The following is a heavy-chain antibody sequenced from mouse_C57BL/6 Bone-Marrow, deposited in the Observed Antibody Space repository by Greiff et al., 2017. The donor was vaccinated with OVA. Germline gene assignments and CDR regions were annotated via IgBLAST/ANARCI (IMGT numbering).Heavy chain of an antibody. CDR2: INYDGSST. Sequence: EVMLVESEGGLVQPGSSMKLSCTASGFTFSDYYMAWVRQVPEKGLEWVANINYDGSSTYYLDSLKSRFIISRDNAKNILYLQMSSLKSEDTATYYCARIYGRRSYFDYWGQGTTLTVSS. CDR1: GFTFSDYY. D-gene: IGHD1-2*01. CDR3: ARIYGRRSYFDY. V-gene: IGHV5-16*01. J-gene: IGHJ2*01.